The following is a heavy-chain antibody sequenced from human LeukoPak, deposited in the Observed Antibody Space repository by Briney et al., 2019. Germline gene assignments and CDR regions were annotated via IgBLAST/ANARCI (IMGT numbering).Heavy chain of an antibody. V-gene: IGHV1-69*04. CDR2: IIPILGIA. J-gene: IGHJ4*02. CDR3: ASHSDWKLDY. Sequence: GASVKVSCKASGGTFSSYAISWVRQAPGQGLEWMGRIIPILGIANYAQKFQGRVTITADKSTSTAYMELSSLRSDDTAVYYCASHSDWKLDYWGQGTLVTVSS. D-gene: IGHD6-19*01. CDR1: GGTFSSYA.